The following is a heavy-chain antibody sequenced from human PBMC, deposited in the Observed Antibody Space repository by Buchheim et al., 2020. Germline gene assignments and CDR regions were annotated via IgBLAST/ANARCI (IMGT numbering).Heavy chain of an antibody. V-gene: IGHV4-34*01. CDR2: INHSGST. J-gene: IGHJ6*03. Sequence: QVQLQQWGAGLLKPSETLSLTCAVYGGSFSGYYWSWIRQPPGKGLEWIGEINHSGSTNYNPSLKSRVTISVDTSKNQFSLKLSSVTAADTAVYYCARDFWSGPTNYYMDVWGKGT. CDR1: GGSFSGYY. D-gene: IGHD3-3*01. CDR3: ARDFWSGPTNYYMDV.